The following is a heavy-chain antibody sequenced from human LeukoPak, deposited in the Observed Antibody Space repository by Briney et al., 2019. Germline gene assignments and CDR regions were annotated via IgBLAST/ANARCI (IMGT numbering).Heavy chain of an antibody. CDR2: IYSGGST. D-gene: IGHD6-19*01. J-gene: IGHJ4*02. V-gene: IGHV3-53*04. CDR3: ARVAFRNTQWPEYYFDY. Sequence: GGSLRLSCAASGFTVSSNYMSWVRQAPGKGLEWVSVIYSGGSTYYADSVKGRFTISRHNSKNTLYLQMNSLRAEDTAVYYCARVAFRNTQWPEYYFDYWGQGTLVTVSS. CDR1: GFTVSSNY.